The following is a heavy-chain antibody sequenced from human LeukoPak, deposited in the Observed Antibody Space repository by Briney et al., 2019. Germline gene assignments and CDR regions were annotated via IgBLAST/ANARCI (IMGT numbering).Heavy chain of an antibody. V-gene: IGHV3-48*03. CDR1: GFTFSSYE. Sequence: SGGSLRLSCAASGFTFSSYEMIWVRKAPGKGLEWVSYISSSGSTIHYADSVKGRFTISRDNAKNSLYLQMNSLRAEDTAVYYCARSRSGYQMTQYYYYMDVWGKGTTVTIS. D-gene: IGHD3-22*01. CDR2: ISSSGSTI. J-gene: IGHJ6*03. CDR3: ARSRSGYQMTQYYYYMDV.